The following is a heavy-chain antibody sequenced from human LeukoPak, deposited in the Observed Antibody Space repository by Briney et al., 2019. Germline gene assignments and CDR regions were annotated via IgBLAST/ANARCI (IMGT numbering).Heavy chain of an antibody. D-gene: IGHD2-15*01. CDR2: IYSGGST. J-gene: IGHJ4*02. CDR3: ARDCSGGSCYSD. Sequence: SGGSLRLSCAASGFTVSSNYMSWARQAPGKGLEWVSVIYSGGSTYYADSVKGRFTISRDNSKNTLYLQMNSLRAEDMAVYYCARDCSGGSCYSDWGQGTLVTVSS. CDR1: GFTVSSNY. V-gene: IGHV3-66*01.